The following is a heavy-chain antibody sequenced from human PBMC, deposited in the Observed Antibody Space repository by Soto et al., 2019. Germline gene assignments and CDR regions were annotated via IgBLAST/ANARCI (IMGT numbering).Heavy chain of an antibody. J-gene: IGHJ4*02. Sequence: ASVKVSCKASGNTFTSYDINWVRQATGHGLEWMGWINPSSGNIGYAQKFQGRVTMTRDTAIRTAYMEVSRLRSDDTAVYYCARGRASGSYYLLDYWGQGTLVTVSS. D-gene: IGHD3-10*01. CDR2: INPSSGNI. CDR3: ARGRASGSYYLLDY. CDR1: GNTFTSYD. V-gene: IGHV1-8*01.